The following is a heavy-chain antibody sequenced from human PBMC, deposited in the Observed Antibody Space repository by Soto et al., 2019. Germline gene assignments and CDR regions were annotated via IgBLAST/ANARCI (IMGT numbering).Heavy chain of an antibody. CDR3: AKGPERGIVGVHGPSYYFDY. V-gene: IGHV3-48*01. D-gene: IGHD1-26*01. CDR1: GFTFSSYS. J-gene: IGHJ4*02. CDR2: ISSSSSTI. Sequence: PGGSLRLSCAASGFTFSSYSMNWVRQAPGKGLEWVSYISSSSSTIYYADSVKGRFTISRDNSKNTLYLQMNSLRAEDTAVYYCAKGPERGIVGVHGPSYYFDYWGQGTLVTVSS.